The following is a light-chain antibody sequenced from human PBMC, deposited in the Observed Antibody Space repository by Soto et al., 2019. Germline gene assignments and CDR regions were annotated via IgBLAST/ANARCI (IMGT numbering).Light chain of an antibody. CDR1: QSVKTN. J-gene: IGKJ4*01. V-gene: IGKV3-15*01. Sequence: EIVMPQSPATLSVSHGERVTLSCRASQSVKTNLAWYQQRPGQAPRLLVYGASTSSPVIPARFYGSGFGTDFNLTISSLQSEAFAVYYCQQYVNLLVTFGGGTKVE. CDR2: GAS. CDR3: QQYVNLLVT.